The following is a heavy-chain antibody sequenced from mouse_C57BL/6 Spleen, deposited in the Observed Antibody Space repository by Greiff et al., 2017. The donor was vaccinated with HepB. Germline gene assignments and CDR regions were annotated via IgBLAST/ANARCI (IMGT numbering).Heavy chain of an antibody. V-gene: IGHV1-59*01. D-gene: IGHD2-3*01. Sequence: QVRLQQPGAELVRPGTSVKLSCKASGYTFTSYWMHWVKQRPGQGLEWIGVIDPSDSYTNYNQKFKGKATLTVDTSSSTAYMQLSSLTSEDSAVYYCARSGPLYDGYYKWFAYWGQGTLVTVSA. J-gene: IGHJ3*01. CDR2: IDPSDSYT. CDR3: ARSGPLYDGYYKWFAY. CDR1: GYTFTSYW.